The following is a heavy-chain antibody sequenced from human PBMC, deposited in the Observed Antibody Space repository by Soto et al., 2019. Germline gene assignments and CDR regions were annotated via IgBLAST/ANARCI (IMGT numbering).Heavy chain of an antibody. D-gene: IGHD3-22*01. CDR3: ASLDSSGQLEY. J-gene: IGHJ4*02. Sequence: QVQLQESGPGLVKPAETLSLTCTVSGDAISSGSYYWIWIRQPPGKGLEWIGFIYYTGSANYNASLRSRVTISVDTFKNQFSLRLNSVTAADTAKYFCASLDSSGQLEYWGQGSLVIVST. CDR2: IYYTGSA. CDR1: GDAISSGSYY. V-gene: IGHV4-61*01.